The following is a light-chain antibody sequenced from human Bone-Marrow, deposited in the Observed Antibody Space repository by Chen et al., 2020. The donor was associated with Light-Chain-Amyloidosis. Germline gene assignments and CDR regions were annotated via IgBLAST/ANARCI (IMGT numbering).Light chain of an antibody. J-gene: IGLJ3*02. CDR3: QVWDRSSDRPV. V-gene: IGLV3-21*02. CDR2: EDS. CDR1: NIGSTS. Sequence: SYVLTQPLSVSVAPGRTATITCGGNNIGSTSVHWHQQTPGQAPLLVVDEDSYRPSGIPERLSGSNTGNTATQTISRVEAGDEADYYCQVWDRSSDRPVFGGGTKLTVL.